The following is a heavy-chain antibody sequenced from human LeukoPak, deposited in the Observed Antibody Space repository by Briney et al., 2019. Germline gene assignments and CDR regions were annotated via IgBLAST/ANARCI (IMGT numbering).Heavy chain of an antibody. Sequence: SVKVSCKASGGTFSSYAISWVRQAPGQGLEWMGGIIPIFGTANYAQKFQGRVTMTRDMSTSTVYMELSSLRSEDTAVYYCASERGDVATIEDFDYWGQGTLVTVSS. V-gene: IGHV1-69*05. J-gene: IGHJ4*02. CDR2: IIPIFGTA. CDR1: GGTFSSYA. D-gene: IGHD5-12*01. CDR3: ASERGDVATIEDFDY.